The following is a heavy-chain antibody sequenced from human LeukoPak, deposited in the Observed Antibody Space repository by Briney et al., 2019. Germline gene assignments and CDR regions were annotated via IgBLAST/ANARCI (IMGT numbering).Heavy chain of an antibody. V-gene: IGHV5-51*01. CDR2: IYPGDSDT. CDR3: ARQVVPAARAFDI. J-gene: IGHJ3*02. Sequence: GESLKISCKGSGYSFTSYWIGWVRQMPGKGLEWMGIIYPGDSDTRYSPSFQGQVTISADKSISTAYLQWSSLKASDTAMYYCARQVVPAARAFDIWGQGTMVTASS. CDR1: GYSFTSYW. D-gene: IGHD2-2*01.